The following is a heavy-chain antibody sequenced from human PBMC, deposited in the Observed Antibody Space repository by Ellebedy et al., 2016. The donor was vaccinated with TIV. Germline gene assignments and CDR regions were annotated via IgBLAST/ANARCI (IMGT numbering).Heavy chain of an antibody. V-gene: IGHV1-18*01. CDR2: ISAYNGNT. D-gene: IGHD5-18*01. CDR3: ARGGYSYGFDAFDI. CDR1: GYTFTSYG. J-gene: IGHJ3*02. Sequence: ASVKVSXXASGYTFTSYGISWVRQAPGQGLEWMGWISAYNGNTNYAQKLQGRVTMTTDTSTSTAYMELRSLRSDDTAVYYCARGGYSYGFDAFDIWGQGTMVTVSS.